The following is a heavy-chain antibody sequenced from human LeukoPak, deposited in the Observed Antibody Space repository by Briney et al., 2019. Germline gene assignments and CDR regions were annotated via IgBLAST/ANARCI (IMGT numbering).Heavy chain of an antibody. CDR1: GFTFSSYS. CDR2: ISSSSSTI. V-gene: IGHV3-48*01. D-gene: IGHD6-6*01. Sequence: PGGSLRLSCAASGFTFSSYSMNWVRQAPGKGLEWVSYISSSSSTIYYADSVKGRFTISRDNANNSLYLQMSSLRGEDTAVYYCAPLGEYSSSSGPFDYWGQGTLVTVSS. J-gene: IGHJ4*02. CDR3: APLGEYSSSSGPFDY.